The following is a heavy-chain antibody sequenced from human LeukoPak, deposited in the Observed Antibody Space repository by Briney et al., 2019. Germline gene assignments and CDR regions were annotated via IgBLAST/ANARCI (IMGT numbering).Heavy chain of an antibody. CDR1: GGSSSGYY. V-gene: IGHV4-34*01. CDR3: ARNVVVVAATLNWFDP. D-gene: IGHD2-15*01. Sequence: SEILSLTCAVYGGSSSGYYWSWIRQPPGKGLEWIGEINHSGSTNYNPSLKSRVTISVDTSKNQFSLKLSPVTAADTAVYYCARNVVVVAATLNWFDPWGQGTLVTVSS. CDR2: INHSGST. J-gene: IGHJ5*02.